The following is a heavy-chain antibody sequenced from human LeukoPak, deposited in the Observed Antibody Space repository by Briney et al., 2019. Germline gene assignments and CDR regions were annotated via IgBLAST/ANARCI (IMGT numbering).Heavy chain of an antibody. V-gene: IGHV3-11*04. CDR2: IGRSGTTI. Sequence: GGSLRLSCAASGFTFSDYYMSWIRQVPGKGLEWASYIGRSGTTIHYADSVKGRFTISRDNAKNSLYLQMNNLRAEDTAMFYCATSMAQDVDAFHIWGQGTMVTVSS. CDR3: ATSMAQDVDAFHI. D-gene: IGHD2-21*01. J-gene: IGHJ3*02. CDR1: GFTFSDYY.